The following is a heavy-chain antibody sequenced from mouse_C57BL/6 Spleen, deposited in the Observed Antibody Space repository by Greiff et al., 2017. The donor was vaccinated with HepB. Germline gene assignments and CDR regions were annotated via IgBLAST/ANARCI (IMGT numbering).Heavy chain of an antibody. CDR3: ARFYYYGSLGGDY. CDR1: GYTFTSYW. V-gene: IGHV1-52*01. J-gene: IGHJ2*01. CDR2: IDPSDSET. Sequence: QVQLQQPGAELVRPGSSVKLSCKASGYTFTSYWMHWVKQRPIQGLEWIGNIDPSDSETHYNQKFKDKATLTVDKSSSTAYMQLSSLTSEDSAVYYCARFYYYGSLGGDYWGQGTTLTVSS. D-gene: IGHD1-1*01.